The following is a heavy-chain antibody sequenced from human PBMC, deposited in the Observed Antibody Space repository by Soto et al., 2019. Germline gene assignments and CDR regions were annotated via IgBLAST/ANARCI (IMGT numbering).Heavy chain of an antibody. CDR3: AKAYCSSTSCYENDY. Sequence: EVPLLESGGGLVQPGGSLRLSCAASGFTFSSYAMSWVRQAPGKGLEWVSAISGSGGSTYYADSVKGRFTISRDNSKNTLYLQMNSLRAEDTAVYYCAKAYCSSTSCYENDYWGQGTQVTVSS. J-gene: IGHJ4*02. CDR2: ISGSGGST. D-gene: IGHD2-2*01. CDR1: GFTFSSYA. V-gene: IGHV3-23*01.